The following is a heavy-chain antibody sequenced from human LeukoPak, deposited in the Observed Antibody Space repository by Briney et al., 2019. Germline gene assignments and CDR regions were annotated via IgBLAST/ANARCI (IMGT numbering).Heavy chain of an antibody. CDR2: ISGSCGGT. CDR3: AKDLPIDSCSYYSPFDC. D-gene: IGHD3-22*01. CDR1: GFTFSSHA. V-gene: IGHV3-23*01. Sequence: GGSLRLSCAASGFTFSSHAMAWVRQAPGKGLEWVSTISGSCGGTYYADSVNCRFTISGDNSKNTLYLQMNSLRAEDTAVYYCAKDLPIDSCSYYSPFDCWGQGTLVTVSS. J-gene: IGHJ4*02.